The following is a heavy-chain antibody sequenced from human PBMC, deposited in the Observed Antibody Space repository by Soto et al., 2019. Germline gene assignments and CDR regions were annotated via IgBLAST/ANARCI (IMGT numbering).Heavy chain of an antibody. Sequence: SSETLSLTCTVSGGFISSSSHYWGWIRQPPGKGLEWIGSLYYSGSTYYNPSLKGRVSISVDTSKNQVSLNLRSVTAADTAVYYCARPRLDTVATWFDPWGQGTLVTVSS. CDR3: ARPRLDTVATWFDP. CDR1: GGFISSSSHY. CDR2: LYYSGST. V-gene: IGHV4-39*01. D-gene: IGHD5-12*01. J-gene: IGHJ5*02.